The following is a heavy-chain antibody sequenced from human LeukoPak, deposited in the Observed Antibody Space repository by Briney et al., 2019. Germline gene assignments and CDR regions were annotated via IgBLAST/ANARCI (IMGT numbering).Heavy chain of an antibody. Sequence: SETLSLTCTVSGGSISNYYWGWVRQPPGKALEWIGNIFYSGSTYYSPSLKSRVTISLDTSRNQFSLKLNSVTATDTAVYYCAKSNGYGLIDIWGQGTMVTVSS. J-gene: IGHJ3*02. V-gene: IGHV4-59*12. CDR1: GGSISNYY. CDR3: AKSNGYGLIDI. CDR2: IFYSGST. D-gene: IGHD3-22*01.